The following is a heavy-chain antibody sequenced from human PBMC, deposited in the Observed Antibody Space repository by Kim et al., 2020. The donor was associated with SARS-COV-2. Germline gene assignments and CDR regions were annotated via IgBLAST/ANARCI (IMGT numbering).Heavy chain of an antibody. D-gene: IGHD3-3*01. CDR2: INHSGST. V-gene: IGHV4-34*01. J-gene: IGHJ4*02. Sequence: SETLSLTCAVYGGSFSGYYWSWIRQPPGKGLEWIGEINHSGSTNYNPSLKSRVTISVDTSKNQFSLKLSSVTAADTAVYYCARDRIKYYDFWSGHKNWGGYYFDYWGQGTLVTVSS. CDR3: ARDRIKYYDFWSGHKNWGGYYFDY. CDR1: GGSFSGYY.